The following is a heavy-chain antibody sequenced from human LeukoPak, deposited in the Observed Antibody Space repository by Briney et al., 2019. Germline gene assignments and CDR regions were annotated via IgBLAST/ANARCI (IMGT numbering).Heavy chain of an antibody. CDR1: GYTFTNYH. Sequence: ASVKVSCKASGYTFTNYHINWVRQATGQGLEWMGWMNPHNGDTGSAEMFQGRVTMTRNISLFTAYLELSGLRSGDTAVYYCARTYLWGSHRFEYWGQGTLVTVSP. J-gene: IGHJ4*02. CDR2: MNPHNGDT. CDR3: ARTYLWGSHRFEY. D-gene: IGHD3-16*02. V-gene: IGHV1-8*01.